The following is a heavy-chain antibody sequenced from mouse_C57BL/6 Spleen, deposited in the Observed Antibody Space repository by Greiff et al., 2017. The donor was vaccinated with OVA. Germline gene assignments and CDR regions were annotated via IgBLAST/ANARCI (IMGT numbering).Heavy chain of an antibody. CDR2: IYPGDGDT. D-gene: IGHD3-2*02. CDR3: ARSPAQATSPYFDY. V-gene: IGHV1-82*01. J-gene: IGHJ2*01. Sequence: VQLQQSGPELVKPAASVKISCKASGYAFSSSWMNWVKQRPGKGLEWIGRIYPGDGDTNYNGKFKGKATLTADKSSSTAYMQLSSLTSEDSAVYFCARSPAQATSPYFDYGGQGTTLTVSS. CDR1: GYAFSSSW.